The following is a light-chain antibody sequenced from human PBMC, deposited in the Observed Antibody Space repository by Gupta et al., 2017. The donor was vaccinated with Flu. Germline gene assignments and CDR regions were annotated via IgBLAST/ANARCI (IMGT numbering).Light chain of an antibody. J-gene: IGKJ1*01. Sequence: PSSVSASLGERVTLSCRASQGVGSGLAWFQQRPGQAPKLLIYTACSMDSGVPSRFSGSGSGTDFTLTISSLEPEDFAVYYCQQASNFPGTFGQGTKVEIK. CDR2: TAC. CDR3: QQASNFPGT. CDR1: QGVGSG. V-gene: IGKV1-12*01.